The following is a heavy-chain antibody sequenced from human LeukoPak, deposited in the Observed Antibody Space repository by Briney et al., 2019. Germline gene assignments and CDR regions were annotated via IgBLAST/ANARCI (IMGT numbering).Heavy chain of an antibody. CDR2: INPSGGST. Sequence: ASVKVSCKASGYTFTSYYMHWVRQAPGQGLEWMGIINPSGGSTSYAQKFQGRVTMTRDTSTSTVYMELSSLRSEDTAVYYCVKSGWYGYGMEVWGQGTTVTVSS. V-gene: IGHV1-46*01. J-gene: IGHJ6*02. CDR1: GYTFTSYY. D-gene: IGHD6-19*01. CDR3: VKSGWYGYGMEV.